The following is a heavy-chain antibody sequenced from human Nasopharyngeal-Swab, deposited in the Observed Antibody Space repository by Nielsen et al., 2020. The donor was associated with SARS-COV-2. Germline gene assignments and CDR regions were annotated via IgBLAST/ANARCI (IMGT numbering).Heavy chain of an antibody. Sequence: VRQAPGKGLEWVANIKQDGSEKYYVDSVKGRFTISRDNAKNSLYLQMNSLRAEDTAVYYCARGWSGYYTAFWFDPWGQGTLVTVPS. D-gene: IGHD3-3*01. J-gene: IGHJ5*02. CDR2: IKQDGSEK. V-gene: IGHV3-7*01. CDR3: ARGWSGYYTAFWFDP.